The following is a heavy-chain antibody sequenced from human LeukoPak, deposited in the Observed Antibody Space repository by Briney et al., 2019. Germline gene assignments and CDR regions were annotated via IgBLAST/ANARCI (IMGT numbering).Heavy chain of an antibody. CDR2: ISGSGGST. J-gene: IGHJ3*02. CDR3: AKARGGSSSAFDI. D-gene: IGHD6-6*01. CDR1: GFTFSSYA. V-gene: IGHV3-23*01. Sequence: GGSLRLSCAASGFTFSSYAMSWVRQAPGKGLEWVSAISGSGGSTYYADSVKGRFTISRDNSKNTLYLQMNSLRAEDTAVHYCAKARGGSSSAFDIWGQGTMVTVSS.